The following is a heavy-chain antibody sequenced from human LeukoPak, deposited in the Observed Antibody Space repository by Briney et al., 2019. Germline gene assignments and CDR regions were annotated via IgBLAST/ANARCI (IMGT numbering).Heavy chain of an antibody. D-gene: IGHD4-17*01. CDR3: ARDLKEWDYGAFDI. J-gene: IGHJ3*02. CDR1: GGSISSSSYY. CDR2: IYYSGST. Sequence: SETLSLTCTVSGGSISSSSYYWGWIRQPPGKGLEWIGSIYYSGSTYYNPSLKSRVTISVDTSKNQFSLKLSSVTAADTAVYYCARDLKEWDYGAFDIWDQGTMVTVSS. V-gene: IGHV4-39*07.